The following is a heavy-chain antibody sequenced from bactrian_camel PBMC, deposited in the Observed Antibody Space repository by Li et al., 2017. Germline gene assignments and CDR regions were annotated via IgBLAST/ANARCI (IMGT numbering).Heavy chain of an antibody. CDR3: AARLGYCLSFKYFDY. CDR1: GFSYGLYC. V-gene: IGHV3S1*01. Sequence: HVQLVESGGGSVETGGSLKLSCAASGFSYGLYCMAWVRQAPGKGLEWVSIINRGSTTYYADSMKGRFTISRDNAKNTLYLQMNSLKPEDTAMYYCAARLGYCLSFKYFDYYGQGTQVTVS. D-gene: IGHD2*01. CDR2: INRGSTT. J-gene: IGHJ4*01.